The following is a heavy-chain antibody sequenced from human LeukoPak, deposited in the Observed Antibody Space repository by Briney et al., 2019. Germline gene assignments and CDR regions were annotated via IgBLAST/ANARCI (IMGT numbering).Heavy chain of an antibody. CDR3: ARGRRTSDI. Sequence: TLSLTCTVSGGSIRSYYWSWIRQPPGRGLEWIGYIYYSGSTSYNPSLKGRVTISVDTSKNQFSLKLSSVTAADTAVYYCARGRRTSDIWGQGTMVTVSS. D-gene: IGHD1-14*01. V-gene: IGHV4-59*01. CDR2: IYYSGST. CDR1: GGSIRSYY. J-gene: IGHJ3*02.